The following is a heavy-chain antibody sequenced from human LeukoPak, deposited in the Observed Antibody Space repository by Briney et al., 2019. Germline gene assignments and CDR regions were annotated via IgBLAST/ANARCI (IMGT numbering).Heavy chain of an antibody. D-gene: IGHD5-24*01. J-gene: IGHJ4*02. Sequence: PGRSLRLSCAASGFTFSSYGIHWVRQAPGKGLEWVAVISYDGSDKYYADSVKGRFTISRDNAKNSLYLQMNSLRDEDTAVYYCATKMATKGSFEYWGQGTLVTVSS. CDR3: ATKMATKGSFEY. CDR2: ISYDGSDK. CDR1: GFTFSSYG. V-gene: IGHV3-30*03.